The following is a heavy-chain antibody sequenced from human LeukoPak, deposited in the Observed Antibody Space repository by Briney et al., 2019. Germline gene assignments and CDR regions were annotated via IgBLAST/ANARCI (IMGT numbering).Heavy chain of an antibody. V-gene: IGHV1-69*05. CDR1: GGTFSSYA. Sequence: SVKVSCKASGGTFSSYAISWVRQAPGQGLEWMGGIIPIFGTANYAQKFQGRVTITTDESTGTAYMELSSLRSEDTAVYYCARASKPIAAAANWFDPWGQGTLVTVSS. CDR3: ARASKPIAAAANWFDP. J-gene: IGHJ5*02. CDR2: IIPIFGTA. D-gene: IGHD6-13*01.